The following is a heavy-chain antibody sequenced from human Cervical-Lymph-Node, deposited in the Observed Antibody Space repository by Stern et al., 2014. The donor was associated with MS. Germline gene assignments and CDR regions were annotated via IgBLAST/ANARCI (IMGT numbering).Heavy chain of an antibody. CDR3: AREVAGHRLGMMDV. J-gene: IGHJ6*02. CDR1: GYTFTSYY. D-gene: IGHD6-19*01. CDR2: INPSGGST. Sequence: QDQLVQSGAEVTKPGASVKVSCKASGYTFTSYYMNWVRQAPGQGLEWMGVINPSGGSTSYAQKFQGRVTMTRDTSTSKVYMELSSLRSEDTAVYYCAREVAGHRLGMMDVWGQGTTVTVSS. V-gene: IGHV1-46*01.